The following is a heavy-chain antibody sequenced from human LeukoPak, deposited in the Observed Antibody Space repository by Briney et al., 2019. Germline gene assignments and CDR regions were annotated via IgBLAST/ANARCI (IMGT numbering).Heavy chain of an antibody. D-gene: IGHD6-13*01. J-gene: IGHJ4*02. CDR2: ISSSSSYI. CDR1: GFTFSSYS. V-gene: IGHV3-21*01. CDR3: ARDKGAAAGY. Sequence: GGSLRLSYAAYGFTFSSYSMNWVRQAPGKGLEWVSSISSSSSYIYYADSVKGRFTISRDNAKNSLYLQMNSLRAEDTAVYYCARDKGAAAGYWGQGTLVTVSS.